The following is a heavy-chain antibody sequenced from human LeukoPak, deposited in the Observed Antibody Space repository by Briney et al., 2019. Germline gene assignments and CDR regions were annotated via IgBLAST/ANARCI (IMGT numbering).Heavy chain of an antibody. Sequence: GGSLRLSCAASGFTFSSYAMSWVRKAPGKGLEWVSVISGSGGSTYYADSVKGRFTISRDNSKNTLYLQMNSLRAEDTAVYYCAKGLSTNYYYGMDVWGQGTTVTVSS. CDR1: GFTFSSYA. CDR2: ISGSGGST. D-gene: IGHD2-2*01. CDR3: AKGLSTNYYYGMDV. J-gene: IGHJ6*02. V-gene: IGHV3-23*01.